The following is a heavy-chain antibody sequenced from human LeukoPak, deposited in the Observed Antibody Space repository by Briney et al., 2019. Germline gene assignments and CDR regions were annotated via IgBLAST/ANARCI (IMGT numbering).Heavy chain of an antibody. CDR2: ISGSGGST. V-gene: IGHV3-23*01. D-gene: IGHD2-2*01. Sequence: PGGSLRLSCASSGFTFSSYAMTWVREAPGKELEWVSAISGSGGSTYYADSVKGRFTISRDNSKNTLYLQMNSLRAEDTAVYYCAKDVVVVVPAAPDFDYWGQGTLVTVSS. J-gene: IGHJ4*02. CDR3: AKDVVVVVPAAPDFDY. CDR1: GFTFSSYA.